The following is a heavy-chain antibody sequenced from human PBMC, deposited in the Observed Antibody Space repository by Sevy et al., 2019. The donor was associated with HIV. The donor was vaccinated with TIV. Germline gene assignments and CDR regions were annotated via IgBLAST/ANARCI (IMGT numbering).Heavy chain of an antibody. CDR3: VKDRSGSYSFDY. Sequence: GGCLRLSCAASGFTFDDYTMNWVRQAPGKGLEWVSGISWSSGNIAYADSVEGRFTISRDIAKNSLYLQMNSLRVEDTALYYCVKDRSGSYSFDYWGQGTLVTVSS. CDR2: ISWSSGNI. D-gene: IGHD1-26*01. J-gene: IGHJ4*02. CDR1: GFTFDDYT. V-gene: IGHV3-9*01.